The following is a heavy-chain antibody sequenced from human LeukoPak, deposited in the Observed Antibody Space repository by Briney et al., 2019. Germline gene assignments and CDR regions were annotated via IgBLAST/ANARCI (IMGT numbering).Heavy chain of an antibody. Sequence: ASVRVSCKASGYTFTVYYMHWVRQAPGQGGEWMGWINPNSGGTNYAQKFQGRVTMTRDTSISTAYMELSRLRSDDTAVYYCANLGHSGSYSDYWGQGTLVTVSS. CDR2: INPNSGGT. CDR3: ANLGHSGSYSDY. CDR1: GYTFTVYY. D-gene: IGHD3-10*01. V-gene: IGHV1-2*02. J-gene: IGHJ4*02.